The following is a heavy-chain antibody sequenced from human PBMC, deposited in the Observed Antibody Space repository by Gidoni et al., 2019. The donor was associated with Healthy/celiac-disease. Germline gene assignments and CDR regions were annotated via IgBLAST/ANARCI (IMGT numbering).Heavy chain of an antibody. CDR3: ALLSGYGSGSYYNTHDAFDI. V-gene: IGHV5-10-1*01. Sequence: EAQLVQSGAEVKKPGESLRSSCKGYGYSFTSYWIRWVRQMPGKGLEWMGRIDTSDAYTHYGPSFQGPVTISADKSISTAYLQWSSLKASDTAMYYCALLSGYGSGSYYNTHDAFDIWGQGTMVTLSS. J-gene: IGHJ3*02. CDR1: GYSFTSYW. D-gene: IGHD3-10*01. CDR2: IDTSDAYT.